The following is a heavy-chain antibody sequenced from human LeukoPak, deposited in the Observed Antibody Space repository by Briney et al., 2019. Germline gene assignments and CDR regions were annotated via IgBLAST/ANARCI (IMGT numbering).Heavy chain of an antibody. J-gene: IGHJ5*02. CDR3: ARGRRVPAAMGNWFDP. Sequence: GGSLRLSCAASGFTFSGYWMSWVRQAPGKGLEWVANINQDGSEKYYVDSVKGRFTISRDNAKNSLYLQMNSLRAEDTAVYYRARGRRVPAAMGNWFDPWGQGTLVTVSS. V-gene: IGHV3-7*01. CDR2: INQDGSEK. CDR1: GFTFSGYW. D-gene: IGHD2-2*01.